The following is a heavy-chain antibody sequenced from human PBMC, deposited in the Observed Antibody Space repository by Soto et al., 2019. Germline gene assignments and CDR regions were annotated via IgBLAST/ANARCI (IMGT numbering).Heavy chain of an antibody. CDR2: IYYSGST. CDR3: ASYRTVVDAYVFDY. J-gene: IGHJ4*02. V-gene: IGHV4-39*07. Sequence: SETLSLTCTVSGGSISSSSYYWGWIRQPPGKGLEWIGSIYYSGSTYYNPSLKSRVTISVDTSKNQFSLKLSSVTAADTAVYYCASYRTVVDAYVFDYWGQGTLVTVSS. D-gene: IGHD2-15*01. CDR1: GGSISSSSYY.